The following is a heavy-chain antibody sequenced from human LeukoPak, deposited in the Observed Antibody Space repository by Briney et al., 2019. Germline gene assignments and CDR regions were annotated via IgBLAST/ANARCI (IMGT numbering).Heavy chain of an antibody. D-gene: IGHD3-10*01. CDR2: TNNDGSSR. J-gene: IGHJ6*03. CDR3: ATVYYYGSGTYRYYMDV. CDR1: ELTFSGHW. Sequence: GGSLRLSCAVSELTFSGHWMFWVRQAPEKGLEWVSSTNNDGSSRGYTDSVKGRFTVSRDNAKNTLYLQMNSLRAEDTAVYYCATVYYYGSGTYRYYMDVWGKGTTVTISS. V-gene: IGHV3-74*01.